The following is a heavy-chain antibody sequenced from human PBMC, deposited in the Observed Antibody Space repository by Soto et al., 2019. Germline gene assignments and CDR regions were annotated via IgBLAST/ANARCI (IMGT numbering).Heavy chain of an antibody. CDR3: ARGGDYCGGDCYRNWFDP. CDR1: GFTFSSYG. CDR2: IWYDGSNK. J-gene: IGHJ5*02. Sequence: GSLRLSCAASGFTFSSYGMHWVRQAPGKGLEWVAVIWYDGSNKYYVDSVKGRFTISRDNSKNTLYLQMNSLRAEDTAVYYCARGGDYCGGDCYRNWFDPWGQGTLVTVSS. D-gene: IGHD2-21*02. V-gene: IGHV3-33*01.